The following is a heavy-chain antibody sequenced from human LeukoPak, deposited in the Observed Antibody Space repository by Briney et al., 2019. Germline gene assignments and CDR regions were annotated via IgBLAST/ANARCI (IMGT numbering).Heavy chain of an antibody. CDR1: GGSISSYY. CDR2: IYYSGST. CDR3: AGAPPYSSGWDAPYFDC. J-gene: IGHJ4*02. D-gene: IGHD6-19*01. V-gene: IGHV4-59*01. Sequence: SETLSLTCTVSGGSISSYYWSWIRQSPGKGLEWIGYIYYSGSTNYNPSLKSRVTISVDTSKNQFSLRLSSVTAADAAMYYCAGAPPYSSGWDAPYFDCWGQGALVTVSS.